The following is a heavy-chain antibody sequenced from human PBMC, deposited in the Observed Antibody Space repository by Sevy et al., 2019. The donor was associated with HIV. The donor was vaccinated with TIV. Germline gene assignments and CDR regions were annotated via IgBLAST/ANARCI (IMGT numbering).Heavy chain of an antibody. CDR2: IIPIFGTA. D-gene: IGHD3-22*01. V-gene: IGHV1-69*13. J-gene: IGHJ3*02. CDR1: GGTFSSYA. CDR3: ARVIGSSGYTHAFDI. Sequence: ASVKVSCKASGGTFSSYAISWVRQAPGQGLEWMGGIIPIFGTANYAQKFQGRVTITADESTSTAYMELSSLRAEDTAVYYCARVIGSSGYTHAFDIWGQGTMVTVSS.